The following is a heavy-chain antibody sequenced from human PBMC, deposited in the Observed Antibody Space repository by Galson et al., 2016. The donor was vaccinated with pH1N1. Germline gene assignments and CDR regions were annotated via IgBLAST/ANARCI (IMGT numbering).Heavy chain of an antibody. CDR3: AHSPYGDYTLHFDP. Sequence: ALVKPTQTLTLTCTVSGLSLTTRGVGVGWIRQPPGKALEWLALIYWDDDKRYSPSLKSRLTITKDTSKNQVVLTMTNMDPVDTATYYCAHSPYGDYTLHFDPWGQGTLVTVSS. CDR2: IYWDDDK. V-gene: IGHV2-5*02. D-gene: IGHD4-17*01. J-gene: IGHJ5*02. CDR1: GLSLTTRGVG.